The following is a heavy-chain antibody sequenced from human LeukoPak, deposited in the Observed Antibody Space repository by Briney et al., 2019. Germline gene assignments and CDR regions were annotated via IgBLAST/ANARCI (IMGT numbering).Heavy chain of an antibody. V-gene: IGHV5-51*01. CDR2: IYPGDSNT. CDR1: GYTLNTHW. J-gene: IGHJ4*01. CDR3: ARTYCSGGGCLGSFDY. Sequence: GESLQISCKGSGYTLNTHWIGWVRQMPGKGLEWMGIIYPGDSNTRYSPSFQGQVTISVDKSITTAYLQWTTLEASDTAMYYCARTYCSGGGCLGSFDYWGHGTLVTVSS. D-gene: IGHD2-15*01.